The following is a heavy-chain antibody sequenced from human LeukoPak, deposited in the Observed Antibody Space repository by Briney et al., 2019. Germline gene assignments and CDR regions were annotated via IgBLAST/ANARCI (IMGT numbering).Heavy chain of an antibody. D-gene: IGHD6-6*01. J-gene: IGHJ4*02. V-gene: IGHV1-24*01. Sequence: ASVKVSCKASGGTFSSYAISWVRQAPGKGLEWMGGFDPEDGETIYAQKFQGRVTMTEDTSTDTAYMELSSLRSEDTAVYYCATSPLAWYPQLEVDYWGQGTLVTVSS. CDR3: ATSPLAWYPQLEVDY. CDR2: FDPEDGET. CDR1: GGTFSSYA.